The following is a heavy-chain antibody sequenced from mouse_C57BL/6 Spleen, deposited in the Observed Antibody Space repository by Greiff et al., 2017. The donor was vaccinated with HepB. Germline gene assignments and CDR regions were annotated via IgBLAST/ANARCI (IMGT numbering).Heavy chain of an antibody. D-gene: IGHD1-1*01. J-gene: IGHJ4*01. Sequence: LVESGAELARPGASVKLSCKASGYTFTSYGISWVKQRTGQGLEWIGEIYPRSGNTYYNEKFKGKATLTADKSSSTAYMELRSLTSEDSAVYFCARSFITTVVAPRYYAMDYWGQGTSVTVSS. CDR1: GYTFTSYG. CDR3: ARSFITTVVAPRYYAMDY. CDR2: IYPRSGNT. V-gene: IGHV1-81*01.